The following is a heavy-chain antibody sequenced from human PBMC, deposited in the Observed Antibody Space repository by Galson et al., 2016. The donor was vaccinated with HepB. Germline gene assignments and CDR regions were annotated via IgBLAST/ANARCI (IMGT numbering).Heavy chain of an antibody. CDR1: GFIFTNYY. V-gene: IGHV1-3*01. CDR3: ARGDCAGCYNTDV. J-gene: IGHJ6*02. Sequence: SVKVSCKASGFIFTNYYIEWIRQAPGQRPEWIGWISGGSNDTKYSQKFRGRLTITRDTSASTAYMELTSLRSEDSAVYYCARGDCAGCYNTDVWGQGTTVTVSS. CDR2: ISGGSNDT. D-gene: IGHD2-2*02.